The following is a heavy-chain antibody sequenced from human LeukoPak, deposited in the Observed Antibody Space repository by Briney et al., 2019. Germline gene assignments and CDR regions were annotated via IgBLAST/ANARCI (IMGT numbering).Heavy chain of an antibody. J-gene: IGHJ4*02. V-gene: IGHV4-39*07. Sequence: SETLSLTCTVSDDSISSPFYYWGWIRQPPGKGLEWIGEISLSGYTGFNPSLRSRVTMSLDESKNHLSLNLASVTAADTAVYYCSRESGPFSPFGHWGQGILVTVTS. CDR3: SRESGPFSPFGH. CDR2: ISLSGYT. D-gene: IGHD1-26*01. CDR1: DDSISSPFYY.